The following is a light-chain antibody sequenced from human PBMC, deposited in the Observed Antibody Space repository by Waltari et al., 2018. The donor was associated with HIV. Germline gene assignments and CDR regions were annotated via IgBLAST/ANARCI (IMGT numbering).Light chain of an antibody. CDR3: QSYDNSLSAVV. Sequence: QSVLTQPPSVSGAPGQRVTIACAGSTSNIGADYDVTWYQQFPGTAPKLIIYHNNNRPSGVPDRFSGSKSDTSASLAITGLQPEDEADYYCQSYDNSLSAVVFGGGTKLTVL. CDR1: TSNIGADYD. CDR2: HNN. V-gene: IGLV1-40*01. J-gene: IGLJ2*01.